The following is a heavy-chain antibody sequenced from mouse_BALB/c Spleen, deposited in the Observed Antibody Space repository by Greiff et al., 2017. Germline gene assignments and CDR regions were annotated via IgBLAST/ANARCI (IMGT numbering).Heavy chain of an antibody. CDR2: ISNGGGST. CDR3: ARITTRDAMDY. Sequence: EVQRVESGGGLVQPGGSLKLSCAASGFTFSSYTMSWVRQTPEKRLEWVAYISNGGGSTYYPDTVKGRFTISRDNAKNTLYLQMSSLKSEDTAMYYCARITTRDAMDYWGQGTSVTVSS. D-gene: IGHD2-4*01. CDR1: GFTFSSYT. V-gene: IGHV5-12-2*01. J-gene: IGHJ4*01.